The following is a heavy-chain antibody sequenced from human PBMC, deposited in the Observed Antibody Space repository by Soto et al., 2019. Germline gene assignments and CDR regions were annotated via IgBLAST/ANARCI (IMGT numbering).Heavy chain of an antibody. V-gene: IGHV3-11*01. J-gene: IGHJ6*03. Sequence: GGSLRLSCAASGFTFSDYYMSWIRRAPGKGLEWVSYISNSGSTIYYPDSVKGRLTISRDNAKNSLYLQMNSLRADDTAVYYCARVIGTYFFYMDVWGKGTTVTVSS. CDR2: ISNSGSTI. D-gene: IGHD1-1*01. CDR3: ARVIGTYFFYMDV. CDR1: GFTFSDYY.